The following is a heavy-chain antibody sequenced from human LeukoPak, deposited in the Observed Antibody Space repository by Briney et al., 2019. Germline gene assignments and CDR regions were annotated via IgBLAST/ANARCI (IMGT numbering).Heavy chain of an antibody. D-gene: IGHD6-13*01. V-gene: IGHV3-48*03. J-gene: IGHJ4*02. CDR1: GFTFSSYE. CDR2: ISSSGRTI. CDR3: ARRAIAEGFDY. Sequence: SGGSLILSCAVSGFTFSSYEMNWVRQAPGKGLEWVSYISSSGRTIYYADSVKGRFTISRDSARNSLDLQMNSLRVEDTAVYYCARRAIAEGFDYWGQGTLVTVSA.